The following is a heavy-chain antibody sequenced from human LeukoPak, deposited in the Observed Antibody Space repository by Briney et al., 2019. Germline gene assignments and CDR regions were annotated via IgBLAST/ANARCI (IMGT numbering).Heavy chain of an antibody. Sequence: GGSLRLSCAASGFTFSSYWMHWVRQAPGKGLVWVSRFYSDGSSTSYADSVKGRFTISRDYAKDTVFLQMNSLRAEDTAVYYCARGFDSSGQDYWGQGTLVTVSS. CDR3: ARGFDSSGQDY. V-gene: IGHV3-74*01. CDR1: GFTFSSYW. CDR2: FYSDGSST. J-gene: IGHJ4*02. D-gene: IGHD3-22*01.